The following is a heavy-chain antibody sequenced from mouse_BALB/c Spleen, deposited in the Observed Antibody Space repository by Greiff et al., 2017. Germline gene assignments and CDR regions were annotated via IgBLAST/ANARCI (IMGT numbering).Heavy chain of an antibody. Sequence: VQLQQPGAELVKPGASVKLSCKASGYTFTSYWMHWVKQRPGQGLEWIGYINPSTGYTEYNQKFKDKATLTADKSSSTAYMQLSSLTSEDSAVYYCAREGNYGNYVAYWGQGTLVTVSA. V-gene: IGHV1-7*01. D-gene: IGHD2-1*01. CDR3: AREGNYGNYVAY. CDR1: GYTFTSYW. CDR2: INPSTGYT. J-gene: IGHJ3*01.